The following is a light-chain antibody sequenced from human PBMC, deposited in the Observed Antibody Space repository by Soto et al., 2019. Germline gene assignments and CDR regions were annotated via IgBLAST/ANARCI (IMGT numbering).Light chain of an antibody. CDR1: QSVSSY. Sequence: EIVLTQSPATLSLSPVERATLXRRASQSVSSYLAWYQQKPGQAPRLLIYDASNKATGIPARFSGSGSGTDFTLTINSLEPEDFAVYYCQQRSNWPLTFGGGTKVDIK. J-gene: IGKJ4*01. CDR2: DAS. CDR3: QQRSNWPLT. V-gene: IGKV3-11*01.